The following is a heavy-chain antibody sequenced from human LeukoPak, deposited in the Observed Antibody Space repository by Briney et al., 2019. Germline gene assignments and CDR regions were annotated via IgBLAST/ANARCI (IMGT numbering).Heavy chain of an antibody. J-gene: IGHJ6*02. CDR3: ASLYSSSSGYYYYGMDV. CDR1: GYTLTSYD. Sequence: ASVKVSCKASGYTLTSYDINWVRQATGQGLEWMGWMNPNSGNTGYAQKFQGRVTMTRNTSISTAYMELSSLRSEDTAVYYCASLYSSSSGYYYYGMDVWGQGTTVTVSS. V-gene: IGHV1-8*01. D-gene: IGHD6-6*01. CDR2: MNPNSGNT.